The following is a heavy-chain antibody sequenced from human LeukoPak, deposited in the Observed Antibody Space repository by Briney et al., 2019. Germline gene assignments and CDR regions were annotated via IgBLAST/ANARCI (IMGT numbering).Heavy chain of an antibody. CDR3: ARQDLGQYCSGGSCYMDY. CDR2: IDSSGSYT. Sequence: GESLGISCKGSGYSFTSYCISWVRQMPGKGLEWVGRIDSSGSYTNYSPSFQGHVTISADKSNSTAYLQWSKLKASETAMYYCARQDLGQYCSGGSCYMDYWGQGTLVTVSS. CDR1: GYSFTSYC. J-gene: IGHJ4*02. D-gene: IGHD2-15*01. V-gene: IGHV5-10-1*01.